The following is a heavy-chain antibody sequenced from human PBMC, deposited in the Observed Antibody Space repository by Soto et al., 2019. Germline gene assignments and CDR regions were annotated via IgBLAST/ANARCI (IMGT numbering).Heavy chain of an antibody. CDR3: ARRVVAAAHYFDY. J-gene: IGHJ4*02. CDR1: GFTFSSYS. CDR2: ISSSSSYI. V-gene: IGHV3-21*01. Sequence: PVGSLRLSCAASGFTFSSYSMNWVRQAPGKGLEWVSSISSSSSYIYYADSVKGRFTISRDNAKNSLYLQMNSLRAEDTAVYYCARRVVAAAHYFDYWGQGTLVTVSS. D-gene: IGHD6-13*01.